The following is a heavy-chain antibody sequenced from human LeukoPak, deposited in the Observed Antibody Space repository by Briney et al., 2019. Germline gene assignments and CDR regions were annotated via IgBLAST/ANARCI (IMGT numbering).Heavy chain of an antibody. V-gene: IGHV3-66*02. D-gene: IGHD6-19*01. CDR1: GFTFSIYA. CDR2: IYSGGST. Sequence: GGSLRLSCAASGFTFSIYAMSWVRQAPGKGLEWVSAIYSGGSTYYADSVKGRFTISRDNSKNTLYLQMNSLRAEDTAVYYCARAEGSSGWYMGYYYYYGMDVWGQGTTVTVSS. J-gene: IGHJ6*02. CDR3: ARAEGSSGWYMGYYYYYGMDV.